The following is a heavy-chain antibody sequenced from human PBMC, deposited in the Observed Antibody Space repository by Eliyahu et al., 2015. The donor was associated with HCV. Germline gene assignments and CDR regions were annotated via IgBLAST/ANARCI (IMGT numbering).Heavy chain of an antibody. CDR2: IYTXGNS. CDR1: XGFIXGYY. CDR3: AREPVVPEDITHFYYGMDV. J-gene: IGHJ6*02. V-gene: IGHV4-4*07. D-gene: IGHD2-2*01. Sequence: QVQLQESGPGLVKPSETLSLTCAVSXGFIXGYYWXWXRQXAGKGLELIGRIYTXGNSNYNPYXRSXVSMSVDMSKNQISLKLRSVTAADTAVYYCAREPVVPEDITHFYYGMDVWGRGTPVTVSS.